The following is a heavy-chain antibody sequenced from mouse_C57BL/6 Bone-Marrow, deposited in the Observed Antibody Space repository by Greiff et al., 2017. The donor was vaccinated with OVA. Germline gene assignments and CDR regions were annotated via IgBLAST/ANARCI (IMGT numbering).Heavy chain of an antibody. CDR3: AREGGITGRHFDY. CDR1: GYTFTSYW. D-gene: IGHD4-1*01. CDR2: IYPSDSET. J-gene: IGHJ2*01. Sequence: QVQLQQPGAELVRPGSSVKLSCKASGYTFTSYWMDWVKQRPGQGLEWIGNIYPSDSETHYNQKFKDKATLTVDKSSSTAYMQLSSLTSEDSAVYDCAREGGITGRHFDYWGQGTTLTVSS. V-gene: IGHV1-61*01.